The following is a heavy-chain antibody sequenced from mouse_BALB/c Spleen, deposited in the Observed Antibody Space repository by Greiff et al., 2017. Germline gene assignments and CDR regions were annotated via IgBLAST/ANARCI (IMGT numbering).Heavy chain of an antibody. Sequence: EVKLMESGGGLVKPGGSLKLSCAASGFTFSDYYMYWVRQTPEKRLEWVATISDGGSYTYYPDSVKGRFTISRDNAKNNLYLQMSSLKSEDTAMYYCAREELRLHAMDYWGQGTSVTVSS. CDR2: ISDGGSYT. V-gene: IGHV5-4*02. J-gene: IGHJ4*01. CDR3: AREELRLHAMDY. CDR1: GFTFSDYY. D-gene: IGHD1-2*01.